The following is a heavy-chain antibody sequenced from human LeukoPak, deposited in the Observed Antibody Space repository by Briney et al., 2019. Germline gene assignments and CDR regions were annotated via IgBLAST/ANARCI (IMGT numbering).Heavy chain of an antibody. V-gene: IGHV4-39*07. J-gene: IGHJ4*02. D-gene: IGHD4-17*01. CDR2: IYYSGST. Sequence: SETLSLTCTVSGGSISSSSYYWGWIRQPPGKGLEWIGSIYYSGSTYYNPSLKSRVTISVDTSKNQFSLKLSSVTAADTAVYYCARGGYGDYFGGEDYWGQGTLVTVSS. CDR3: ARGGYGDYFGGEDY. CDR1: GGSISSSSYY.